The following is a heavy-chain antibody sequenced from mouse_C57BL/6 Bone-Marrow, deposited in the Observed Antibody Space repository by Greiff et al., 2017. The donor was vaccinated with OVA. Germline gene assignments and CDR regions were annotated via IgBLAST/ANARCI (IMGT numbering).Heavy chain of an antibody. V-gene: IGHV1-63*01. Sequence: QVHVKQSGAELVRPGTSVKMSCKASGYTFTNYWIGWAKQRPGHGLEWIGDIYPGGGYTNYNEKFKGKATLTADKSSSTAYMQFSSLTSEDSAIYYCDRNYGSCRLAYWGQGTLVTVSA. CDR2: IYPGGGYT. D-gene: IGHD1-1*01. J-gene: IGHJ3*01. CDR1: GYTFTNYW. CDR3: DRNYGSCRLAY.